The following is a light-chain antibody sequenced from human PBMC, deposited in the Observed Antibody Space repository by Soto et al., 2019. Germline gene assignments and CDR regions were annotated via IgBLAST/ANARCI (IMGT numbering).Light chain of an antibody. CDR2: DVS. J-gene: IGKJ4*01. CDR1: QNIRNW. Sequence: DIEMTQSPSTLSASVGQRVTITCRASQNIRNWLAWYQQKSGKAPRLLIYDVSNLASGVPSRFSGSGSGTEFTLTITGLQTDDFATFYCQQYSSYPVTFGGGTKVDIK. V-gene: IGKV1-5*01. CDR3: QQYSSYPVT.